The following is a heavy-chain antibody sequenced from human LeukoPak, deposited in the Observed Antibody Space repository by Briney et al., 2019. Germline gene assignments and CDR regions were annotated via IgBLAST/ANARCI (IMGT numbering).Heavy chain of an antibody. Sequence: ASVKVSCKASGYTFTNYGITWVRQAPGQGLEWMGWISAYNGDTNYAQKVQGRVTMTTDTSTRTAYMELSSLRSEDTAVYYCARDHDYGGNRYDAFDIWGQGTMVTVPS. CDR1: GYTFTNYG. CDR3: ARDHDYGGNRYDAFDI. V-gene: IGHV1-18*01. CDR2: ISAYNGDT. J-gene: IGHJ3*02. D-gene: IGHD4-23*01.